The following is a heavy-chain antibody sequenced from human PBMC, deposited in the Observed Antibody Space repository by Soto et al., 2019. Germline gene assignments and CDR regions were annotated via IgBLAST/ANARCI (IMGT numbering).Heavy chain of an antibody. CDR2: SKNKADSYTT. D-gene: IGHD3-10*01. V-gene: IGHV3-72*01. J-gene: IGHJ4*02. CDR3: TLWGSGNDFWAA. CDR1: GFTFSDHY. Sequence: EVQLVESGGGLVQPGGSLRLSCAASGFTFSDHYMDWVRQAPGNGLEWVGRSKNKADSYTTDYAASVKGRVTISRDGSKNSLFLQMISLKTDHTAVYYCTLWGSGNDFWAAWGQGILVSVSS.